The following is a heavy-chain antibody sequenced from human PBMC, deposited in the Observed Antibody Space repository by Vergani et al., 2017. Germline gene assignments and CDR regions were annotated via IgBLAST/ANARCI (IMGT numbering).Heavy chain of an antibody. J-gene: IGHJ6*03. CDR2: ISAYNGNT. Sequence: QVQLVQSGAEVKKPGASVKVSCKASGYTFTSYGISWVRQAPGQGLEWMGWISAYNGNTNYAQKLQGRVTMTTDTSTSTAYMELRSLRSDDTAVYYCARVVDYDFWSCLNYYYYYYMDVWGKGTTVTVSS. D-gene: IGHD3-3*01. CDR1: GYTFTSYG. V-gene: IGHV1-18*01. CDR3: ARVVDYDFWSCLNYYYYYYMDV.